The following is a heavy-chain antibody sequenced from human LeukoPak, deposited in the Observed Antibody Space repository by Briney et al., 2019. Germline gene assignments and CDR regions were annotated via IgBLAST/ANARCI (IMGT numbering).Heavy chain of an antibody. CDR1: GGSISSYY. CDR3: ARLLSGGYTALDI. D-gene: IGHD3-22*01. Sequence: SETLSLTCTVSGGSISSYYWSWIRQPPGKGLEWIGYIYYSGSTNYNPSLKSRVTISVDTSKNQFSLKLSSVTAADTAVYYCARLLSGGYTALDIWGQGTMVTVSS. CDR2: IYYSGST. V-gene: IGHV4-59*08. J-gene: IGHJ3*02.